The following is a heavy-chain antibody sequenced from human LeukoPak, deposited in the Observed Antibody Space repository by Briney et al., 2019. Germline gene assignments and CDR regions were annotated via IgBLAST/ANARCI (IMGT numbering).Heavy chain of an antibody. CDR3: AKARDDYGLWSVSFDC. Sequence: ASVKVSCKASGYTFTNYGISWVRQAPGQGLEWMGWISRYSGNTNYAQNLQGRVTMTTDTSTSTACMDLWRLRYDVTAVYSCAKARDDYGLWSVSFDCWGGRTLVTVSS. D-gene: IGHD3-3*01. CDR1: GYTFTNYG. J-gene: IGHJ5*01. V-gene: IGHV1-18*01. CDR2: ISRYSGNT.